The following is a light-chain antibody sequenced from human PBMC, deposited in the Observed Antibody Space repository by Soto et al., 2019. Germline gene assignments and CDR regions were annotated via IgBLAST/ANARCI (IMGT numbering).Light chain of an antibody. J-gene: IGKJ1*01. CDR1: LRISRS. V-gene: IGKV3-11*01. CDR3: QQRDSWPRT. Sequence: EIVLTQSPATLSLSPGERATLSCRASLRISRSLAWYQHKPGQAPRLLIFDTSNRATGIPARFSGSGSGTDFTLTISSLEPEDFAIYYCQQRDSWPRTFGQGTKVEIK. CDR2: DTS.